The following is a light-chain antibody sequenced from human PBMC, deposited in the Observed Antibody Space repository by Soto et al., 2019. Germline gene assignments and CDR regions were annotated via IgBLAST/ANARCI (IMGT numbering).Light chain of an antibody. V-gene: IGKV3-15*01. Sequence: EIVMTQSPATPPVSPGERATLSCRASQSVSSNLAWYQQKPGQAPRLLIYDASTRATGIPARFTGSGSGTEITLTISSLQSEDFAVYYCQQYQNWPLTFGGGAKVEIK. CDR3: QQYQNWPLT. CDR2: DAS. J-gene: IGKJ4*01. CDR1: QSVSSN.